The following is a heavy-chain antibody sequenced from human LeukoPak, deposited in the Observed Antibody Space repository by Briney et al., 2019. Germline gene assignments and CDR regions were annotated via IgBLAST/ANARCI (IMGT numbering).Heavy chain of an antibody. D-gene: IGHD1-26*01. CDR3: ARRATTVGFDY. CDR2: IYYSGST. J-gene: IGHJ4*02. V-gene: IGHV4-59*12. CDR1: GGSISSYY. Sequence: SETLSLTCTVSGGSISSYYWSWIRQPPGKGLEWIGYIYYSGSTNYNPSLKSRVTISVDTSKNQFSLKLSSETAADTAVYYCARRATTVGFDYWGQGTLVTVSS.